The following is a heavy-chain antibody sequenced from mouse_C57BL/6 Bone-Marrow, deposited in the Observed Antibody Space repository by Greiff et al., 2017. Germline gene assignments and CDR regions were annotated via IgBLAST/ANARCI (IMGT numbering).Heavy chain of an antibody. V-gene: IGHV5-6*01. CDR3: ARQRVTTVVADAMDY. CDR1: GFTFSSYG. CDR2: ISSGGSYT. Sequence: EVMLVESGGDLVKPGGSLKLSCAASGFTFSSYGMSWVRQTPDKRLEWVATISSGGSYTYYPDSVKGRFTISRDNATNTLYLQMSSLKSEDTAMYYCARQRVTTVVADAMDYWGQGTSVTVSS. J-gene: IGHJ4*01. D-gene: IGHD1-1*01.